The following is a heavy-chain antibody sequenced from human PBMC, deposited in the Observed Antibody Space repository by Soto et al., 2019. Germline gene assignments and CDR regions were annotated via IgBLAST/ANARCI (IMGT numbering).Heavy chain of an antibody. J-gene: IGHJ6*02. Sequence: GESLKISCKGSGYSFTNYWIGWVRQMPGKGLEWMGIIYPGDSDTRYSPSFQGQVTISADKSISTAYLQWSSLKASDTAMYYCASLGAGTSRRHYYYYGMDVWGQGTTVTVSS. CDR3: ASLGAGTSRRHYYYYGMDV. D-gene: IGHD6-13*01. CDR1: GYSFTNYW. CDR2: IYPGDSDT. V-gene: IGHV5-51*01.